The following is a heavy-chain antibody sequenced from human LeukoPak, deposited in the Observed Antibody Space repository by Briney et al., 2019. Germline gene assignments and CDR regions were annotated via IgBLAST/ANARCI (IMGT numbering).Heavy chain of an antibody. Sequence: ASVKVSCQASGYTFTGYYMHWVRQAPGQGLEWMGWINPNSGGTNYAQKFQGRVTMTRDTSISTAYMELSRLRSDDTAVYYCTRGIASSSSVFDYWGQGTLVTVSS. D-gene: IGHD6-6*01. CDR2: INPNSGGT. CDR1: GYTFTGYY. J-gene: IGHJ4*02. CDR3: TRGIASSSSVFDY. V-gene: IGHV1-2*02.